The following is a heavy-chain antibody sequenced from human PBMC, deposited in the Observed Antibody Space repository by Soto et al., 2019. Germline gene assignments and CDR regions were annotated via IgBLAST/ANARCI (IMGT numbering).Heavy chain of an antibody. D-gene: IGHD2-21*01. V-gene: IGHV1-18*01. Sequence: QVQLVQSGGEVKKPEASVKVSCKAPGYTFNSYGICWVRHHPGQGLEWMGWIRVKNGNKKYAQNYQSRINMTTDTYTSTADMEMRRLRSDETAVYYCARGPTVVDSWGQGTMVTVS. CDR3: ARGPTVVDS. CDR2: IRVKNGNK. J-gene: IGHJ3*02. CDR1: GYTFNSYG.